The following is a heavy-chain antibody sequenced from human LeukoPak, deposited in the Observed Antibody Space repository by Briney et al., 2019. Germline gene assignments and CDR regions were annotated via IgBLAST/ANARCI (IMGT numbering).Heavy chain of an antibody. V-gene: IGHV3-7*05. CDR3: ARGHGWFDP. CDR1: GFSFSDSW. Sequence: PGGSLRLSCAASGFSFSDSWMTWVRQAPGKGLEWVANIEQYGSEKNYVDSVKGRFTISRDNAKNSLYLQMNILRAEDTAVYYGARGHGWFDPWGQGTLVTVSS. CDR2: IEQYGSEK. J-gene: IGHJ5*02.